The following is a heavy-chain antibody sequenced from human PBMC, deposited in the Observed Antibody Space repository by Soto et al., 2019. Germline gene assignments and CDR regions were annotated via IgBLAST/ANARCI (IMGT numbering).Heavy chain of an antibody. D-gene: IGHD3-10*01. V-gene: IGHV3-30*18. CDR2: ISYDGSNK. J-gene: IGHJ3*02. Sequence: GGSLRLSCAASGFTFSSYGMHWVRQAPGKGLEWVAVISYDGSNKYYADSVKGRFTISRDNSKNTLYLQMNSLRAEDTAVYYCAKDAVDQGLLWFGELSYGAFDIWGQGTMVTVSS. CDR3: AKDAVDQGLLWFGELSYGAFDI. CDR1: GFTFSSYG.